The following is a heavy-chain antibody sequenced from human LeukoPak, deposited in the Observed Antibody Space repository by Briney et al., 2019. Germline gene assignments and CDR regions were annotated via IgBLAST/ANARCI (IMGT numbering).Heavy chain of an antibody. CDR3: ARRHKHYYQIDY. Sequence: ASVNVSCKPSRCTFTSYYLHWVRQAPGQGLEWMGMVNPSGGSTSYAQKFQGRVNITRDTSTPTVYMELSSLRSDDTAVFYCARRHKHYYQIDYWGQGTLVTVSS. CDR2: VNPSGGST. CDR1: RCTFTSYY. V-gene: IGHV1-46*01. D-gene: IGHD1-26*01. J-gene: IGHJ4*02.